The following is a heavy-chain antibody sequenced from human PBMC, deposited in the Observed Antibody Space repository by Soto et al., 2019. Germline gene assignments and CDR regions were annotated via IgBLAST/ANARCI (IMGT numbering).Heavy chain of an antibody. D-gene: IGHD3-22*01. CDR3: ARKYYYDSSGYLDYFDY. CDR1: GGSISSGDYY. CDR2: IYYSGST. Sequence: SETLSLTCTVSGGSISSGDYYWSWIRQPPGKGLEWIGYIYYSGSTYYNPSLKSRVTISVDTSKNQFSLKLSSVTAADTAVYYCARKYYYDSSGYLDYFDYWGQGTLVTVSS. J-gene: IGHJ4*02. V-gene: IGHV4-30-4*01.